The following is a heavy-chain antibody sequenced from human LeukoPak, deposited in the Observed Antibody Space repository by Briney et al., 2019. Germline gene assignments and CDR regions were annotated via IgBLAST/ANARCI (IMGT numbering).Heavy chain of an antibody. CDR2: ISSSSSFI. CDR1: GFTFSSYS. J-gene: IGHJ3*02. D-gene: IGHD4-17*01. CDR3: ARDRIIYGDYGDAFDI. V-gene: IGHV3-21*01. Sequence: PGGSLRLSCGASGFTFSSYSMNWVRQAPGRGLEWVSSISSSSSFIYYADSLKGRFTISRDNAKNSLFLQMNSLRAEDTAVYYCARDRIIYGDYGDAFDIWGQGTMVIVSS.